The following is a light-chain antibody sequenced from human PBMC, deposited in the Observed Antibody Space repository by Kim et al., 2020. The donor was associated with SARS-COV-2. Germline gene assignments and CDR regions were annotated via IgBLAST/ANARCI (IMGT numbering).Light chain of an antibody. CDR2: ADN. CDR1: SSNIGAGYA. Sequence: RVTIPCTGASSNIGAGYAVQWYQQSPGTSPKLLTFADNNRPSGVPDRFSGSRSGTSASLAISGLQAEDEADYYCQSYDSTLSGYVFGTGTKVTVL. J-gene: IGLJ1*01. CDR3: QSYDSTLSGYV. V-gene: IGLV1-40*01.